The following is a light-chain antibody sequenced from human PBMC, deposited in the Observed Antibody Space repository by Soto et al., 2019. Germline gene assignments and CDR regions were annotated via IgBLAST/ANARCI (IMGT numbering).Light chain of an antibody. CDR2: DVS. CDR1: SSDVGGYNY. Sequence: QSVLTQPRSVSVSPGQSVTISCTGTSSDVGGYNYVSWYQQHPGKAPKLMIYDVSKRPSGVPDRFSGSKSGNTASLTISGLQAEDEADYYCCSYAGSYSYVFRTGTKVTVL. V-gene: IGLV2-11*01. J-gene: IGLJ1*01. CDR3: CSYAGSYSYV.